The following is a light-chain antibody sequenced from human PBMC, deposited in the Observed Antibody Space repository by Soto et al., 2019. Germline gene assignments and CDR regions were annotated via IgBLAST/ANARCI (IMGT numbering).Light chain of an antibody. CDR1: SSDVGGYNY. V-gene: IGLV2-14*01. Sequence: QSALTQPASVSGSPGQSITISCTGTSSDVGGYNYVSWYQQHPGKVPKLMIYDVGNRPSGISDRFSGSKSGNTASLTISGLQAEEGAAYYGSSYRSRSLVVFGGGTKLPVL. CDR2: DVG. CDR3: SSYRSRSLVV. J-gene: IGLJ2*01.